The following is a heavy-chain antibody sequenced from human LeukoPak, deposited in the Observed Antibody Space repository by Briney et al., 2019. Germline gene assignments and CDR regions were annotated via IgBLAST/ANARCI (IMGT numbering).Heavy chain of an antibody. Sequence: TGGSLRLSCAASGFTFSSYGMSWVRQSPGKGLEWVSAISGSGGSTYYADSVKGRFTISRDNSKNTLYLQMKSLRAEDTAVYYCAKERRVITMIVVVTRYFDYWGQGTLVTVSS. CDR3: AKERRVITMIVVVTRYFDY. D-gene: IGHD3-22*01. J-gene: IGHJ4*02. V-gene: IGHV3-23*01. CDR1: GFTFSSYG. CDR2: ISGSGGST.